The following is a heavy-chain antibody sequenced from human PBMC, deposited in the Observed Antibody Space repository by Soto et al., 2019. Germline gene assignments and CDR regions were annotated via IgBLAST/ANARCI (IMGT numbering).Heavy chain of an antibody. CDR1: GGTFNSYS. Sequence: QVQLVQSGAEVKTPGSSVKVSCKSSGGTFNSYSIDWVRQAPGQGFEWMGGIIPMSGRPNYAQRIQGRVTFSAYKSTNTVYMEVNSLTHEDTAVYYCTRRGRQSANWFDPWGQGPLVTVSS. CDR3: TRRGRQSANWFDP. J-gene: IGHJ5*02. V-gene: IGHV1-69*14. CDR2: IIPMSGRP.